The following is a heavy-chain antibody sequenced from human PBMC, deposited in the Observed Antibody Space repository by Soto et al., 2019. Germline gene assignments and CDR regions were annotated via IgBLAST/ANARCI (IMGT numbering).Heavy chain of an antibody. Sequence: ASVKVSCKASGYTFTGYYMHWVRQAPGQGLEWMGWINPNSGGTNYAQKFQGWVTMTRDTSISTAYMELSRRRSDDTAVYYCARDLVAVAGTWGYYYYGMDAWGQGTPVPAS. V-gene: IGHV1-2*04. CDR1: GYTFTGYY. D-gene: IGHD6-19*01. J-gene: IGHJ6*02. CDR2: INPNSGGT. CDR3: ARDLVAVAGTWGYYYYGMDA.